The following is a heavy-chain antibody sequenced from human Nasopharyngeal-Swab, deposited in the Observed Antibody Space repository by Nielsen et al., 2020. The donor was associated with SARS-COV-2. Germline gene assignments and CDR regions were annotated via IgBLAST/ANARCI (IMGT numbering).Heavy chain of an antibody. D-gene: IGHD6-13*01. CDR2: IYSGGST. J-gene: IGHJ4*02. V-gene: IGHV3-66*01. Sequence: GESPQITCAASGLTVCSNYMSWVRQTPGKGLEWVSVIYSGGSTYYADSVKGRFTISRDNSKNTLYLQVNSLRAEDRAVYYCARDVAAAGYYCDYWGQGTLVTVSS. CDR1: GLTVCSNY. CDR3: ARDVAAAGYYCDY.